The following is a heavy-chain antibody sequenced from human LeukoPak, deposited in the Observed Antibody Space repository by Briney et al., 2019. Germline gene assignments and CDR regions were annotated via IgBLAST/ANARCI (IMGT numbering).Heavy chain of an antibody. CDR2: ISGSGGST. CDR3: AKSLVVVVPAAMLEPPDWFDP. D-gene: IGHD2-2*01. J-gene: IGHJ5*02. Sequence: GGSLRLSCAASGFTFSSYGMSWVRQAPGKGLEWVSAISGSGGSTYYAGSVKGRFTISRDNSKNTLYLQMNSLRAEDTAVYYCAKSLVVVVPAAMLEPPDWFDPWGQGTLVTVSS. CDR1: GFTFSSYG. V-gene: IGHV3-23*01.